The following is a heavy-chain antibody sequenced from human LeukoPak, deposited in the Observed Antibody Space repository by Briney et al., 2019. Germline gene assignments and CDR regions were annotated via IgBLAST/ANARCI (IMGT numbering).Heavy chain of an antibody. CDR2: ISGSGGST. D-gene: IGHD6-6*01. CDR1: GFTFSSYT. V-gene: IGHV3-23*01. CDR3: AKGSSSSSRYYFDY. J-gene: IGHJ4*02. Sequence: GGSLRLSCAASGFTFSSYTMSWVRQAPGKGLEWVSVISGSGGSTYYADSVKGRFTISRDNSKNTLYLQMDSLRAEDTAVYYCAKGSSSSSRYYFDYWGQGTLVTVSS.